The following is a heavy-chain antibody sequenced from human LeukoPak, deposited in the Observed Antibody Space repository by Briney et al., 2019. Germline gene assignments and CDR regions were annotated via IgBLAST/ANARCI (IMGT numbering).Heavy chain of an antibody. V-gene: IGHV3-7*01. D-gene: IGHD3-10*01. CDR3: AREAMVRGVIFGYYYYMDV. CDR1: GITFSSYW. CDR2: IKQDGSEK. J-gene: IGHJ6*03. Sequence: GGSLRLSCAASGITFSSYWMSWVRQAPGKGLEWVANIKQDGSEKYYVDSVKGRFTISRDNAKNSLYLQMNSLRAEDTAVYYCAREAMVRGVIFGYYYYMDVWGKGTTVTVSS.